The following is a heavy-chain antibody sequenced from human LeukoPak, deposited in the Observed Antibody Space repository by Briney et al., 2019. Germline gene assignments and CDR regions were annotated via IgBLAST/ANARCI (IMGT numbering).Heavy chain of an antibody. CDR2: TNHSGST. D-gene: IGHD3-10*01. V-gene: IGHV4-34*01. J-gene: IGHJ5*02. CDR3: ARDKYSGSGSYLGVSWFDP. CDR1: GGSFSGYY. Sequence: PSETLSLTCAVYGGSFSGYYWSWIRQPPGKGLEWIGETNHSGSTNYNPSLKSRVTISVDTSKNQFSLKLSSVTAADTAVYYCARDKYSGSGSYLGVSWFDPWGQGTLVTVSS.